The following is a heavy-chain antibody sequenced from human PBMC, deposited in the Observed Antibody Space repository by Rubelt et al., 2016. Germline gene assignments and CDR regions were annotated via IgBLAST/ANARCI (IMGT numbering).Heavy chain of an antibody. D-gene: IGHD3-10*01. CDR3: ARQLGEYYGSRSPYYFDY. CDR2: IYYSGST. CDR1: GGSISSYY. J-gene: IGHJ4*02. V-gene: IGHV4-59*08. Sequence: QLQLQESGPGLVKPSETLSLTCTVSGGSISSYYWSWIRQPPGKGLEWIGYIYYSGSTYYNPSLKRRVTISVDTSKNQFSLKLSSVTAADTAVYYCARQLGEYYGSRSPYYFDYWGQGTLVTVSS.